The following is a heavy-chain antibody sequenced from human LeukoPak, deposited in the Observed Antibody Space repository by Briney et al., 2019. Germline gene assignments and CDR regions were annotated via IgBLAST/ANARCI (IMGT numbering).Heavy chain of an antibody. CDR1: GGSFSGYY. CDR3: ASINPTIDYSLDY. V-gene: IGHV4-34*01. CDR2: IYYSGST. Sequence: PSETLSLTCAVYGGSFSGYYWSWIRQPPGKGLEWIGSIYYSGSTYYDPSLKSRVTISVDTSKNQFSLKLSSVTAADTAVYYCASINPTIDYSLDYWGQGTLVTVSS. J-gene: IGHJ4*02. D-gene: IGHD4-11*01.